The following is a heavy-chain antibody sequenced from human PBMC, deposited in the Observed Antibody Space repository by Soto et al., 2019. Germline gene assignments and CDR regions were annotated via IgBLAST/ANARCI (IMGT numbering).Heavy chain of an antibody. CDR1: GFSLSTSGMC. Sequence: SGPTLVNPTQTLTLTCTFSGFSLSTSGMCVSWIRQPPGKALEWLALIDWDDDKYYSTSLKTRLTISKDTSKNQVVLTMTNMDPVDTDTYYCARIPSIAARQYYYYGMDVWGQGTTVTVSS. CDR2: IDWDDDK. J-gene: IGHJ6*02. D-gene: IGHD6-6*01. CDR3: ARIPSIAARQYYYYGMDV. V-gene: IGHV2-70*01.